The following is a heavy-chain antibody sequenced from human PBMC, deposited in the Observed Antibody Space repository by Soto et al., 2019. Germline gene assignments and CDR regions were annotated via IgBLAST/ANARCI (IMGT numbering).Heavy chain of an antibody. CDR3: ARNYHGLGV. CDR1: GYTFTIYE. J-gene: IGHJ6*04. V-gene: IGHV1-3*01. Sequence: QAQLVQSGAEVKKPGASVKVSCKASGYTFTIYEMYWVRQAPGQKLEWMGWINVGNGNTKYSQKFQGRVTITRDTSASTAYMELSGLTFEDTAVYYCARNYHGLGVWGKGTTVTVSS. D-gene: IGHD3-10*01. CDR2: INVGNGNT.